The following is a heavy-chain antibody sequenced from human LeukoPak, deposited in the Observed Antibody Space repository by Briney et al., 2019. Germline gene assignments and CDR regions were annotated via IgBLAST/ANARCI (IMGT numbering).Heavy chain of an antibody. CDR2: ISSSSSYI. CDR1: GFTFSSYS. V-gene: IGHV3-21*01. CDR3: ARGSVGHY. Sequence: GGSLRLSCAASGFTFSSYSMNWVRQAPGKGLEWVSSISSSSSYIYYADSVKGRFTISRDNAKNSLYLQVNSLRAEDTAVYYCARGSVGHYWGQGTLVTVSS. J-gene: IGHJ4*02.